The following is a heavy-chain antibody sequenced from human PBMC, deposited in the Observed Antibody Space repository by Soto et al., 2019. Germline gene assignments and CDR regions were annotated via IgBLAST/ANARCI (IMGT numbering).Heavy chain of an antibody. J-gene: IGHJ4*02. CDR1: GYTFTGHY. CDR3: GRGRIGQRDFFY. CDR2: IGPESGAT. V-gene: IGHV1-2*02. Sequence: ASVKITCKASGYTFTGHYIHWVRQAPEQGPEWMGEIGPESGATRYAQKFQGRVTMTRDMSITTVYMELNNLSPDDPAVYYCGRGRIGQRDFFYWGQRTPITVSS.